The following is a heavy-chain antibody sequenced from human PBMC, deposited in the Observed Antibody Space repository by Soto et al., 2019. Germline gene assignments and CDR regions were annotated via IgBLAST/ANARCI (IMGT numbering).Heavy chain of an antibody. V-gene: IGHV1-3*01. CDR2: INAGNGNT. CDR3: ARDEYCSGGSCYSPDY. D-gene: IGHD2-15*01. CDR1: GYTFTSYA. J-gene: IGHJ4*02. Sequence: ASVKVSCKASGYTFTSYAMHWVRQAPGQRLEWMGWINAGNGNTKYSQKFQGRVTITRDTSASTAYMELSSLRSEDTAVYYCARDEYCSGGSCYSPDYWGQGTLVTVSS.